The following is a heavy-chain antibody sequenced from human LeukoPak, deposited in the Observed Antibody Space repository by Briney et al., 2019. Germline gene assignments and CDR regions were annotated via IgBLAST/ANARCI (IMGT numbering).Heavy chain of an antibody. CDR3: ARGGQWLVYRYFDY. D-gene: IGHD6-19*01. CDR1: GGTFSSYA. CDR2: IIPIFGTA. V-gene: IGHV1-69*13. J-gene: IGHJ4*02. Sequence: SVKDSCKASGGTFSSYAISWVRQAPGQGLEWMGGIIPIFGTANYAQKFQGRVTITADESTSTAYMELSSLRSEDTAVYYCARGGQWLVYRYFDYWGQGTLVTVSS.